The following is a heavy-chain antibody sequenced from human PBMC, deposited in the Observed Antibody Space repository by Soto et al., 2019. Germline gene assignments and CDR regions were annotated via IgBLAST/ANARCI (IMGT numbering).Heavy chain of an antibody. D-gene: IGHD2-15*01. J-gene: IGHJ6*03. CDR3: ARGTQGYCSGGSCYMDV. V-gene: IGHV3-53*04. Sequence: EVQLVESGGGLVQPGGSLRLSCAASGFTVSSNYMSWVRQAPGKGLEWVSVIYSGGSTYYADSVKGRFTISRHNSKNTLYLQMNSVRAEDTAVYYCARGTQGYCSGGSCYMDVWGKGTTVTVSS. CDR2: IYSGGST. CDR1: GFTVSSNY.